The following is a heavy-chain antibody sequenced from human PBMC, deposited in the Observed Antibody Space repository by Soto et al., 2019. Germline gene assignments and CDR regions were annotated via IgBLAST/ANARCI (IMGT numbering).Heavy chain of an antibody. Sequence: GGSLRLSCAASGFTFSSYAMSLVRQAPGKGLEWVSAISGSGGSTYYANSVKGRFTISRDNSKNTLYRPMNSRRAEDTVVYYCAKEGYCSSNTCYGGDFDYWGQGTPVTVSS. J-gene: IGHJ4*02. CDR2: ISGSGGST. D-gene: IGHD2-2*01. CDR3: AKEGYCSSNTCYGGDFDY. CDR1: GFTFSSYA. V-gene: IGHV3-23*01.